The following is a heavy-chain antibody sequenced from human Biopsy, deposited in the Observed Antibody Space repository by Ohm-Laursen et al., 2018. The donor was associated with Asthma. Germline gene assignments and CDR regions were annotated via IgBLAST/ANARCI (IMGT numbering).Heavy chain of an antibody. Sequence: ASVSASYQASGYTFISYAIHWSRQAPGQRLEWLGLINAGKGNTKHSQKFQGRVTISRDTSASTAYKDLSSLRSEDTAVYYCARTYYDFLTGQVNDAFAMWGQGTMVTVSS. CDR3: ARTYYDFLTGQVNDAFAM. CDR1: GYTFISYA. V-gene: IGHV1-3*01. CDR2: INAGKGNT. J-gene: IGHJ3*02. D-gene: IGHD3-9*01.